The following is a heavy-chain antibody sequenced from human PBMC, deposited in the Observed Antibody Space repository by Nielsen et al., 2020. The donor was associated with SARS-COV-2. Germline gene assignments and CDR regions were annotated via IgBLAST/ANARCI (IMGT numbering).Heavy chain of an antibody. D-gene: IGHD6-13*01. CDR2: ISSSSSTI. Sequence: GESLKISCAASGFTFSSYSMNWVRQAPGKGLEWVSYISSSSSTIYYADSVKGRFTISRDNAKNTLYLQMNSLRAEDTAVYYCAKTRFGSSWYYFDYWGQGTLVTVSS. CDR1: GFTFSSYS. J-gene: IGHJ4*02. CDR3: AKTRFGSSWYYFDY. V-gene: IGHV3-48*01.